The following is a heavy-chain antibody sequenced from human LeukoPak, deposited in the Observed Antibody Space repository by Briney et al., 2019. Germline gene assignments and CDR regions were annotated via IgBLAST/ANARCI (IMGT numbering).Heavy chain of an antibody. CDR3: ARLYYYGSGSANYYYYYGMDV. V-gene: IGHV1-18*01. CDR2: ISAYNGNT. CDR1: GYTFTSYG. Sequence: GASVKVSCKASGYTFTSYGISWVRQAPGQGLEWMGWISAYNGNTNYAQKLQGRVTMTRDTSISTAYMELSRLRSDDTAVYYCARLYYYGSGSANYYYYYGMDVWGQGTTVTVSS. J-gene: IGHJ6*02. D-gene: IGHD3-10*01.